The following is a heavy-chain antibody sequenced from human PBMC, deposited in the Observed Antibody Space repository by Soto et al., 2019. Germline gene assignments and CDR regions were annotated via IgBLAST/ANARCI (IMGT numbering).Heavy chain of an antibody. CDR3: ASDVEGYCSGGSCYSRYYGMDV. Sequence: QVQLVQSGAEVKKPGSSVKVSCKASGGTFSSYAISWVRQAPGQGLEWMGGIIPIFGTANYAQKFQGRVTITADKSTSTAYMELSSLRSEDTAVYYCASDVEGYCSGGSCYSRYYGMDVWGQGTTVTVSS. CDR2: IIPIFGTA. V-gene: IGHV1-69*06. CDR1: GGTFSSYA. D-gene: IGHD2-15*01. J-gene: IGHJ6*02.